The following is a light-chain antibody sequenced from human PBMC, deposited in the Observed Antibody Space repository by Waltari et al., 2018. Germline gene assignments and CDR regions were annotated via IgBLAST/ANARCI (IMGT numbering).Light chain of an antibody. CDR3: QHSYSTPPT. Sequence: DIQMTQSPSSLSASVGDRVTITCRASQSISSYLNWYQQKPGKAPKLLIYAASSLQSGVPSRFSGSGSGTEFTLTISSLQPEDFATYYCQHSYSTPPTFGQGTKVEIK. CDR2: AAS. V-gene: IGKV1-39*01. J-gene: IGKJ1*01. CDR1: QSISSY.